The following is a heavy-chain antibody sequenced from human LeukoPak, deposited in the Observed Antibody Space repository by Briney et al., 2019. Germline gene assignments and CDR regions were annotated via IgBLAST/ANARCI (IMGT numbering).Heavy chain of an antibody. V-gene: IGHV4-4*02. Sequence: SGTLSLTCAVSGGSISSSNWWSWVRQPPGKGLEWIGEIYHSGSTNYNPSLKSRVTISVDKSKNQFSLKLSSVTAADTAVYYCARDREYYGSGSPLYYFDYWGQGTLVTVSS. D-gene: IGHD3-10*01. CDR3: ARDREYYGSGSPLYYFDY. CDR2: IYHSGST. J-gene: IGHJ4*02. CDR1: GGSISSSNW.